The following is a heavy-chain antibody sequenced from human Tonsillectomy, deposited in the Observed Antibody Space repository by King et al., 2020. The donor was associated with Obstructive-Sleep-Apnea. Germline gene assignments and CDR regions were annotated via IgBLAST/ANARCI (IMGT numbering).Heavy chain of an antibody. CDR2: MNPNSGNT. V-gene: IGHV1-8*01. J-gene: IGHJ4*02. Sequence: QVQLVESGAEVKKPGAAVKVSCKASGYTFTSYDINWVRQATGQGLEWMGWMNPNSGNTGHAQKFQGRVTMTRNTAISTAYMELSSLRSEDTAVYYCAVAACSGGSCYSNQDYFDYWGQGTLVTVSS. CDR1: GYTFTSYD. CDR3: AVAACSGGSCYSNQDYFDY. D-gene: IGHD2-15*01.